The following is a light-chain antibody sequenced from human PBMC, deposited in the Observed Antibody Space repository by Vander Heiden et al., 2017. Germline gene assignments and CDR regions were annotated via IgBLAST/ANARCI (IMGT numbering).Light chain of an antibody. V-gene: IGLV3-21*02. J-gene: IGLJ2*01. CDR3: QVWDSSSDHVV. CDR2: DDS. CDR1: NIGSKS. Sequence: SYVLTHPPSVSLSPGQTARITCGGNNIGSKSVHWYQQKTGQAPVLVVYDDSDRPSGIPERFSGSNSGNTATLTISRVEAGEEADYYCQVWDSSSDHVVFGGGTKLTVL.